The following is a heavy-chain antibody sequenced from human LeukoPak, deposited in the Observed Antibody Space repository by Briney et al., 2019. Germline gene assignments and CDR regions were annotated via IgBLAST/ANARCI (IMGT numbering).Heavy chain of an antibody. CDR1: GFTFSSYW. CDR2: IRDDGRIT. J-gene: IGHJ4*02. V-gene: IGHV3-74*01. Sequence: GGSLRLSCAASGFTFSSYWMHWARQAPGKGLVWVSRIRDDGRITDYADSVKGRFTISRDNAKKSLFLELNSLRADDTAVFYCARDPGYSAFDLWGQGSLVTVSS. CDR3: ARDPGYSAFDL. D-gene: IGHD5-12*01.